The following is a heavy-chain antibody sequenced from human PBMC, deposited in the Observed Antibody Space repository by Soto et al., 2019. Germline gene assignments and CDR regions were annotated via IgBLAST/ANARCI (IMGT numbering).Heavy chain of an antibody. CDR3: ARSPPPGRWLRNFDY. CDR2: IYYSGSN. V-gene: IGHV4-30-4*01. J-gene: IGHJ4*02. CDR1: GGSVGSGDYY. Sequence: SETLSLTCNVSGGSVGSGDYYWSWIRQPPGKGLEWIGYIYYSGSNYYNSSLQSRVTISVDTSKNQFSLKLSSVTAADPAVYYCARSPPPGRWLRNFDYWGQGTLVTVSS. D-gene: IGHD5-12*01.